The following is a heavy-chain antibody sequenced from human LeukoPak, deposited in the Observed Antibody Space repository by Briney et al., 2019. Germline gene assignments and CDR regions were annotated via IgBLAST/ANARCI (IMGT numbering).Heavy chain of an antibody. CDR2: IYYSGST. Sequence: KPSETLSLTCTVSGGSISSSSYYWGWLRQPPGKGLEWIGSIYYSGSTYYNPSLKSRVTISVDTSKNQFSLKLSSVTAADTAVYYCARQGADLVLLKLNWFDPWGQGTLVTVSS. D-gene: IGHD2-21*01. V-gene: IGHV4-39*01. CDR3: ARQGADLVLLKLNWFDP. J-gene: IGHJ5*02. CDR1: GGSISSSSYY.